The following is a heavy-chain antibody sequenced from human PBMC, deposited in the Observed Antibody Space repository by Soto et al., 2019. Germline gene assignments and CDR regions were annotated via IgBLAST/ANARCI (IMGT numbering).Heavy chain of an antibody. CDR1: GFTFNNFA. Sequence: EVQLLQSGGGLGQPGGSLTLSCAASGFTFNNFAMTWVRQAPGKGLEWVSSVSSGGDNTWYADSVKGRFPISRDNPKNTLYLHMNILSAADTAVYYCAKVQLPHSNYGGGYLLDFWGQGTLVTVSS. CDR2: VSSGGDNT. J-gene: IGHJ4*02. D-gene: IGHD4-4*01. CDR3: AKVQLPHSNYGGGYLLDF. V-gene: IGHV3-23*01.